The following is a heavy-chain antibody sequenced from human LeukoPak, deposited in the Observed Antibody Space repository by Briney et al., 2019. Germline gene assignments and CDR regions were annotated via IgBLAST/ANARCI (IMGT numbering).Heavy chain of an antibody. D-gene: IGHD6-6*01. CDR3: ARTAARRFDY. CDR2: INPTGGST. J-gene: IGHJ4*02. V-gene: IGHV1-46*01. Sequence: ASVKVSCKASGYTFPSYFMHWVRQAPGQGLEWMGIINPTGGSTTYAQKFQGRVTMTRDTSTSTVYTELSSLRSDDTAVYYCARTAARRFDYWGQGTLVTVSS. CDR1: GYTFPSYF.